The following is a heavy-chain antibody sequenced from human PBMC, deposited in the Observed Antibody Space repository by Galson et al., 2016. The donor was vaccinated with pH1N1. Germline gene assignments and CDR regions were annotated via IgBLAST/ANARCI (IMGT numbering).Heavy chain of an antibody. V-gene: IGHV3-7*01. J-gene: IGHJ4*02. CDR2: IKQDGSEI. D-gene: IGHD6-13*01. CDR3: VRAIGGAASY. Sequence: SLRLSCAASGFTFSNYAIHWVRQAPGKGLEWVAHIKQDGSEIYYVDSVKGRCTISRDNAKNSVSLQMNSMRVEDTDVYYCVRAIGGAASYWGQGTLVTVSS. CDR1: GFTFSNYA.